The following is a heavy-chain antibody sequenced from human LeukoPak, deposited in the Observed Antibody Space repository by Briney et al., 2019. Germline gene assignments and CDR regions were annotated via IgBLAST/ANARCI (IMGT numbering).Heavy chain of an antibody. D-gene: IGHD6-13*01. Sequence: SETLSFTCAVSGYSISSGYYWGWIRQPPGKVLEWIGSIYHSGSTYYNPSLKSRVTISVDTSKNQFSLKLSSVTAADTAVHYCAREGSSWYYAFDIWGQGTMVTVSS. CDR1: GYSISSGYY. CDR3: AREGSSWYYAFDI. CDR2: IYHSGST. J-gene: IGHJ3*02. V-gene: IGHV4-38-2*02.